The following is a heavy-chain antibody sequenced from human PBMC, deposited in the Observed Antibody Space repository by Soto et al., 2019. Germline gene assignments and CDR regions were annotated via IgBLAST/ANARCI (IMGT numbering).Heavy chain of an antibody. Sequence: XETLTLACADYGWSFSGYCWSWIRQPPGKGLEWIGEINHSGSTNYNPSLKSRVTISVDTSKNQFSLKLSSVSAADTAVYYCARGLRGSGSYYKGYYYYYYGMDVWGQGTTVTVSS. CDR3: ARGLRGSGSYYKGYYYYYYGMDV. CDR1: GWSFSGYC. CDR2: INHSGST. J-gene: IGHJ6*02. V-gene: IGHV4-34*01. D-gene: IGHD3-10*01.